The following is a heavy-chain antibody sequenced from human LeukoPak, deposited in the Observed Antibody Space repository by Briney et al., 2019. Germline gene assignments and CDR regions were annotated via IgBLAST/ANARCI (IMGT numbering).Heavy chain of an antibody. V-gene: IGHV4-38-2*02. D-gene: IGHD3-22*01. CDR2: IYHSGST. Sequence: SETLSLTCTVSGYSISSGYYWGWIRQPPGKGLEWIGSIYHSGSTYYNPSLKSRVSISVDTSKNQFSLKLSSVTAADTAVYYCARALYYYDSSGYDAFDIWGQGTMVTVSS. CDR1: GYSISSGYY. CDR3: ARALYYYDSSGYDAFDI. J-gene: IGHJ3*02.